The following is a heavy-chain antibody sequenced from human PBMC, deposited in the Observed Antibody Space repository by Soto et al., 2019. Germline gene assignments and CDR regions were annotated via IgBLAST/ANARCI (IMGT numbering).Heavy chain of an antibody. V-gene: IGHV3-74*01. Sequence: GGSLRLSCAASGFTFSSYWMHWVRQAPGKGLVWVSRINSDGSSTSYADSVKGQFTISRDNAKNTLYLQMNSLRAEDTAVYYCAREDTGGALYYWGQGTLVTVSS. CDR3: AREDTGGALYY. CDR1: GFTFSSYW. J-gene: IGHJ4*02. D-gene: IGHD3-16*01. CDR2: INSDGSST.